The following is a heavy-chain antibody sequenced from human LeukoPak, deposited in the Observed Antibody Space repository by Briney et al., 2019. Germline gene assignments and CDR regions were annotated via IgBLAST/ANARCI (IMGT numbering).Heavy chain of an antibody. V-gene: IGHV3-30*02. D-gene: IGHD6-19*01. CDR3: AKDSIAVAGNNYYGMDV. J-gene: IGHJ6*02. CDR1: GFTFCSLG. CDR2: IYCDGSNK. Sequence: GGSLRLSCAASGFTFCSLGMHWVRHAPGKGLEWVADIYCDGSNKYYGDSVKGRLTISRDNSKNTVYLQMNSLRAEDTAVYYCAKDSIAVAGNNYYGMDVWGQGTTVTVSS.